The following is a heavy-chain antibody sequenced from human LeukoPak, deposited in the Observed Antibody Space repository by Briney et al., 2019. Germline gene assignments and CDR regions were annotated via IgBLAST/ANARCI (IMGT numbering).Heavy chain of an antibody. CDR3: ARHREYNWFDP. CDR1: GYTFTSYW. J-gene: IGHJ5*02. V-gene: IGHV5-51*01. CDR2: IYPGDSDT. Sequence: GESLKISCKGSGYTFTSYWIGWVRQMPGKGLEWMGIIYPGDSDTRYSPSFQGQVTISADKSISTAYLQWSSLKASDTAMFYCARHREYNWFDPWGQGTLVTVSS. D-gene: IGHD3-10*01.